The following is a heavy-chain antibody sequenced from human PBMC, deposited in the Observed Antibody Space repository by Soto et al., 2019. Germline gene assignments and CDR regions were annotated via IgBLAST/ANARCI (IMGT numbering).Heavy chain of an antibody. J-gene: IGHJ4*02. CDR2: ISWDGSST. Sequence: EVQLVESGGVVVQPGGSLRLSCAASGFTFDDYTMHWVRQAPGKGLEWVSLISWDGSSTYYADSVKGRFTISRDNSKNSLYLQMNSLRTEDTALYYCAKSRDILTGYFDYWGQGTLVTVSS. D-gene: IGHD3-9*01. CDR1: GFTFDDYT. V-gene: IGHV3-43*01. CDR3: AKSRDILTGYFDY.